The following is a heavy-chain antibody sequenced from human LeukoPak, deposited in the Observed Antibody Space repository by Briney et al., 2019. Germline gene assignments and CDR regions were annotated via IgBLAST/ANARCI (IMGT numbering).Heavy chain of an antibody. CDR3: AMAGGAAAGTGYFDY. J-gene: IGHJ4*02. Sequence: SVKVSCKASGGTFSSYAISWVRQAPGQGLEWMGGIIPIFGTANYAQKFQGRVTITADESTSTAYMELSSLRSEDTAVYYCAMAGGAAAGTGYFDYWGQGTLVTVSS. V-gene: IGHV1-69*01. CDR2: IIPIFGTA. D-gene: IGHD6-13*01. CDR1: GGTFSSYA.